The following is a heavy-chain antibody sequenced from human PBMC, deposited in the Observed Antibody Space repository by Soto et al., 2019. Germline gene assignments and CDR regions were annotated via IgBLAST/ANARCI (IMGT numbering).Heavy chain of an antibody. CDR3: ARDHLINYDSSGYCLDY. D-gene: IGHD3-22*01. Sequence: QVQLVESGGGVVQPGRSLRLSCAASGFTFSSYGMHWVRQAPGKGLEWVAVIWYDGSNKYYADSVKGRFTISRDNSKNTLYLQMNSLRAEDTAVYYCARDHLINYDSSGYCLDYWGQGTLVTVSS. V-gene: IGHV3-33*01. CDR1: GFTFSSYG. J-gene: IGHJ4*02. CDR2: IWYDGSNK.